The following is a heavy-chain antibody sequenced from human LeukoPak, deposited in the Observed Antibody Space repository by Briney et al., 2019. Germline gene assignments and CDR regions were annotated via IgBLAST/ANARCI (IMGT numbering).Heavy chain of an antibody. CDR3: AKDAVQHSSSWYWGQIYFDY. Sequence: PGGSLRLSCAASGFTFSSYAMSWVRQAPGKGLEWVSAISGSAGSTYYADSVKGRFTISRDTSRNTLYLQMNSLRAEDTAVYYCAKDAVQHSSSWYWGQIYFDYWGQGTLVTVSS. CDR2: ISGSAGST. D-gene: IGHD6-13*01. V-gene: IGHV3-23*01. CDR1: GFTFSSYA. J-gene: IGHJ4*02.